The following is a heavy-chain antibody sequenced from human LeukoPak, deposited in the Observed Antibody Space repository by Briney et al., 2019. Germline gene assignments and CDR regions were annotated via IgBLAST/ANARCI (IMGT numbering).Heavy chain of an antibody. CDR1: GFTVSSNY. CDR3: ARVVNYYGSGSYPDY. V-gene: IGHV3-66*01. CDR2: IYSGGST. Sequence: GGSLRLYCAASGFTVSSNYMRWVRQAPGKGLEWVSVIYSGGSTYYADSVKGRFTISRDNSKNTLYLQMNSLRAEDTAVYYCARVVNYYGSGSYPDYWGQGTLVTVSS. D-gene: IGHD3-10*01. J-gene: IGHJ4*02.